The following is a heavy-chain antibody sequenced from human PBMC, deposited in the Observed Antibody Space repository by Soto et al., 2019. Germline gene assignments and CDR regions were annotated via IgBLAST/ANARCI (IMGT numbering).Heavy chain of an antibody. Sequence: PGGSLRLSCEASGFTFDTFSMNWVRQPPGKGLEWVAAIRHDGTPTYYADSVKGRFIISRDNSRNTLYLEMNSLRAEDTAIYYCAKAVGTTVTGLWASDSWGQGILVTVSS. J-gene: IGHJ4*02. CDR1: GFTFDTFS. CDR2: IRHDGTPT. CDR3: AKAVGTTVTGLWASDS. D-gene: IGHD4-17*01. V-gene: IGHV3-33*06.